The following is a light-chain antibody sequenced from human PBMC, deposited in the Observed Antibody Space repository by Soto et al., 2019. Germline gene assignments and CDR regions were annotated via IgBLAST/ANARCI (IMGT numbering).Light chain of an antibody. Sequence: QSVLTQPPSVSGAPGQRVTISCTGSSSYIGAGYHVHWYQQLPGTAPKLLIYGNSNRPSGVPDRFSGSKSGTSASLAITGLRAEDEADYYCQSYDSSLSGSVFGGGTKLTVL. CDR3: QSYDSSLSGSV. CDR2: GNS. J-gene: IGLJ3*02. V-gene: IGLV1-40*01. CDR1: SSYIGAGYH.